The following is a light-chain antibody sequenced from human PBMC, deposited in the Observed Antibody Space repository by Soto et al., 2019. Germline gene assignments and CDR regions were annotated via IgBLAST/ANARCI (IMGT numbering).Light chain of an antibody. CDR2: DAS. Sequence: DIQMTQSPSTLSASVGARVTITCRASQSISSWLAWYQQKPGKAPKLLIYDASSLESGVPSRFSGSGSGTEFTLTISSLQPDDFATYYCQKYNSYSRTFGQGTKVDIK. J-gene: IGKJ1*01. CDR1: QSISSW. V-gene: IGKV1-5*01. CDR3: QKYNSYSRT.